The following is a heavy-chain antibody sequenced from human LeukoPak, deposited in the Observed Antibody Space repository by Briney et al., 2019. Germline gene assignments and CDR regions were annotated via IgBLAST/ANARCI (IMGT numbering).Heavy chain of an antibody. CDR3: ARTDYGDYLLDY. J-gene: IGHJ4*02. D-gene: IGHD4-17*01. Sequence: GGSLRLSCAASGFTVSSNYMSWVRQAPGKGLEWVSVIYSGGSTYYADSVKGRFTISRDNSKNTLYLQMNSLRAEDTAVYYCARTDYGDYLLDYWGQGTLVTVSS. CDR2: IYSGGST. V-gene: IGHV3-66*01. CDR1: GFTVSSNY.